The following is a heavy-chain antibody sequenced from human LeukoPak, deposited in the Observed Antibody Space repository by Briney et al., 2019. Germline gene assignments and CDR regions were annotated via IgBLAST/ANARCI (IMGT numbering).Heavy chain of an antibody. CDR2: ISYDGSNK. D-gene: IGHD1-26*01. CDR3: ARDPRAVGFFDY. J-gene: IGHJ4*02. V-gene: IGHV3-30*04. CDR1: GFTFSSYA. Sequence: GRSLRLSCAASGFTFSSYAMHWVRQAPGKGLEWVAVISYDGSNKYYADSVKGRFTISRDNSKNTLYLQMNSLRAEDTAVYYCARDPRAVGFFDYWGQGTLVTVSS.